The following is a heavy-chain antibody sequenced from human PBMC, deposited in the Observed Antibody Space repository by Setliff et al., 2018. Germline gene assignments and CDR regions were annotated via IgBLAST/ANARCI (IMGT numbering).Heavy chain of an antibody. Sequence: KTSETLSLTCGVSGVSITSGHYWGWIRQSPGKGLEWLATIHQRGRTYYNPSLNSRVTISLDTSKNHFSLKLGSVTAEDSAVYYCASPGRDNLDSPFDAFDIWGQGTKVT. D-gene: IGHD3-3*01. CDR3: ASPGRDNLDSPFDAFDI. V-gene: IGHV4-38-2*01. J-gene: IGHJ3*02. CDR2: IHQRGRT. CDR1: GVSITSGHY.